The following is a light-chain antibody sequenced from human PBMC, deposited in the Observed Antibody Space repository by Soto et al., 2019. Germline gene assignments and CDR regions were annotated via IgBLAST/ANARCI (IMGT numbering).Light chain of an antibody. J-gene: IGKJ1*01. CDR2: AAS. CDR3: HQYGSSPGT. CDR1: LSLPSRS. Sequence: ELVLTQSPGTLSLSPGDRATLSCRASLSLPSRSLAWYQQRPGQAPRVLISAASTRAADIPDRFSGSGSGADFTLTINRLEPEDFAVYYCHQYGSSPGTFGQGTKVDIK. V-gene: IGKV3-20*01.